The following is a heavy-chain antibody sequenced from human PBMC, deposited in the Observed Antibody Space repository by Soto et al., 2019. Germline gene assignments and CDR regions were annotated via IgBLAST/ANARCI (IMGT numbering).Heavy chain of an antibody. CDR3: AREMASGYSRTWFDP. J-gene: IGHJ5*02. CDR2: IVPKFGTA. Sequence: QEHLVQSGAEVQKPGSSVKVSCRASGGIGSNYAISWVRQAPGQGLEWMGGIVPKFGTANYAQRFKGRVTISVDKSTNSVYMELTSLTSQDTAIYYCAREMASGYSRTWFDPWGQGTLVTVSS. V-gene: IGHV1-69*06. D-gene: IGHD2-15*01. CDR1: GGIGSNYA.